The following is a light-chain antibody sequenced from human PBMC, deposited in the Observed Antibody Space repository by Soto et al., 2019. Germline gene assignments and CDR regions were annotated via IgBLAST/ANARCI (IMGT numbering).Light chain of an antibody. CDR2: GTF. Sequence: EIVLTQSPGTLSLSPGERATLSCRASQSVSSSYLAWYQQKPGQAPRLLIYGTFNRATGIPDRFSGSRSGADFPLSISRLEPEDFAVYYCQQYDNSLYTFGQGTKLQIK. J-gene: IGKJ2*01. V-gene: IGKV3-20*01. CDR3: QQYDNSLYT. CDR1: QSVSSSY.